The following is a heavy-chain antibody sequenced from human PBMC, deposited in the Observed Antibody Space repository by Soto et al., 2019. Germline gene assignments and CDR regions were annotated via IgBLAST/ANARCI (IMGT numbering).Heavy chain of an antibody. Sequence: ASVKVSCKASGYTFTSYDINWVRQATGQGLEWMGWMNPNSGNTGYAQKFQGRVTMTTDTSTSTAYMELRSLRSDDTAVYYCARHPTPRTMVRGVIIFKYYGMDVWGQGTTVTVSS. V-gene: IGHV1-8*01. D-gene: IGHD3-10*01. CDR2: MNPNSGNT. CDR3: ARHPTPRTMVRGVIIFKYYGMDV. CDR1: GYTFTSYD. J-gene: IGHJ6*02.